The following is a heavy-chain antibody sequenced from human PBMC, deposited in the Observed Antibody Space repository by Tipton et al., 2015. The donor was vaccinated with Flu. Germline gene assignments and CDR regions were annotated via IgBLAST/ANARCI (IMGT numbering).Heavy chain of an antibody. CDR1: GHSISSDYY. J-gene: IGHJ5*02. D-gene: IGHD4-11*01. Sequence: TLSLTCTISGHSISSDYYWGWIRQSPGKGLEWIGTVSRTGSTIYNPFLKSRVTISIDISKNQFSLNMRSVTAADMAVYYCARRDYSNYVSDPKSWFDPWGQGTLVAVSS. CDR3: ARRDYSNYVSDPKSWFDP. CDR2: VSRTGST. V-gene: IGHV4-38-2*02.